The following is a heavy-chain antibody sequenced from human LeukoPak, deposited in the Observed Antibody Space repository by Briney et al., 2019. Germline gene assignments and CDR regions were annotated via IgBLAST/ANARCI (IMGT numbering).Heavy chain of an antibody. V-gene: IGHV1-69*06. CDR2: IIPIFGTA. D-gene: IGHD6-19*01. CDR3: ARDEGIAVAGTSPGSYYYYYMDV. J-gene: IGHJ6*03. Sequence: ASVKVSCKASGGTFSSYAISWVRQAPGQGLEWMGRIIPIFGTANYAQKFQGRVTITADKSTSTAYMELSSLGSEDTAVYYCARDEGIAVAGTSPGSYYYYYMDVWGKGTTVTVYS. CDR1: GGTFSSYA.